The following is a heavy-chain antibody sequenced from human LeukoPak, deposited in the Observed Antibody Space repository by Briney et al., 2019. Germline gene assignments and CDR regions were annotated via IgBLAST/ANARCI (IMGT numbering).Heavy chain of an antibody. CDR1: GFTFSSYW. V-gene: IGHV3-48*03. CDR3: ARGAEVGYSSGWYGY. Sequence: QPGGSLRLSCAASGFTFSSYWMHWVRQVPGKGLEWVSYISSSGSTIYYADSVKGRFTISRDNAKNSLYLQMNSLRAEDTAVYYCARGAEVGYSSGWYGYWGQGTLVTVSS. D-gene: IGHD6-19*01. CDR2: ISSSGSTI. J-gene: IGHJ4*02.